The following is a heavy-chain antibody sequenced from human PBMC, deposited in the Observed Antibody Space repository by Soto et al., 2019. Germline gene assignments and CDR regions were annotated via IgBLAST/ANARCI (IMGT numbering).Heavy chain of an antibody. CDR1: GGSISSGDYY. Sequence: QVQLQESGPGLVKPSQTLSLTCTVSGGSISSGDYYWSWIRQPPGKGLEWIGYIYYGGSTYYNPSLKSRVTISVDTSKNQFSLKLSSVTAADTAVYYCARDVGIAAAGTGWFDPWGQGTLVTVSS. CDR2: IYYGGST. D-gene: IGHD6-13*01. CDR3: ARDVGIAAAGTGWFDP. V-gene: IGHV4-30-4*01. J-gene: IGHJ5*02.